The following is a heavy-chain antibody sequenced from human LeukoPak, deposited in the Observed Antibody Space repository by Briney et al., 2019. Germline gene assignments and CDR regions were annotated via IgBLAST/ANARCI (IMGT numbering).Heavy chain of an antibody. CDR2: INDSGST. D-gene: IGHD3-10*01. CDR1: GGSFSGYY. V-gene: IGHV4-34*01. J-gene: IGHJ5*02. CDR3: ASTYGSGSQYWFDP. Sequence: SETLSLTCAVYGGSFSGYYWSWIRQPPGKGLEWIGEINDSGSTNYNPSLKSRVTISVDTSKNRFSLKLSSVTAADTAVYYCASTYGSGSQYWFDPWGQGTLVTLSS.